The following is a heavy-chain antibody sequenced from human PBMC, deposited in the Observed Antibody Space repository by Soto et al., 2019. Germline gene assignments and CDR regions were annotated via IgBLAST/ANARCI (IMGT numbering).Heavy chain of an antibody. J-gene: IGHJ4*02. Sequence: SETLSLTCTVSGGSISSYYWSWIRQPPGKGLERSGYIFYSGHLKYNPSLKGRVTMSVDTSKNQVYLKLNSVRAADPAVYYCAREGGGYRFDYWGQGTLVTVSS. CDR2: IFYSGHL. CDR1: GGSISSYY. V-gene: IGHV4-59*01. CDR3: AREGGGYRFDY. D-gene: IGHD3-16*02.